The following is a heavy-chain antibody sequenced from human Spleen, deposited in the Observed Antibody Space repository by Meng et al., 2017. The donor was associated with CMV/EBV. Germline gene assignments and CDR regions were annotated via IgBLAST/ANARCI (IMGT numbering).Heavy chain of an antibody. V-gene: IGHV1-2*02. CDR2: INPNSGGI. Sequence: ASVKVSCKASGYTFTGYYMHWVRQAPGQGLEWMGWINPNSGGINYAQKFQGRVTMTRDTSISTAYMELSRLRSDDTAVYYCARDHIRLQWFGAYGMDLWGQGTTVTVSS. J-gene: IGHJ6*02. CDR3: ARDHIRLQWFGAYGMDL. CDR1: GYTFTGYY. D-gene: IGHD3-10*01.